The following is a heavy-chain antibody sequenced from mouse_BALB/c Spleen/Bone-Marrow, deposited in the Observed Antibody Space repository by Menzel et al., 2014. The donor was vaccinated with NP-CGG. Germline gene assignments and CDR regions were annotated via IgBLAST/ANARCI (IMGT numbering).Heavy chain of an antibody. D-gene: IGHD2-12*01. CDR3: ARESLFTTGLYYAMDH. CDR2: VDPYNGAT. Sequence: EVQLQQSGPELVKPGASVKLSCKASGYSFTGYYIHWVKQSHVKSLEWIGRVDPYNGATSYNQNFKDKASLTVDKSSSSAYMDLHGLTSEDSAVYYCARESLFTTGLYYAMDHWGQGTSVTVSS. V-gene: IGHV1-31*01. J-gene: IGHJ4*01. CDR1: GYSFTGYY.